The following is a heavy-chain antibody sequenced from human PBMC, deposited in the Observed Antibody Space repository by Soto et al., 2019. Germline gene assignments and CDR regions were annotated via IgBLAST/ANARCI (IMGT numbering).Heavy chain of an antibody. Sequence: EVQLVESGGGLVQPGGSLRLSCAASGFTFSSYWMSWVRQAPGKGLEWVANIKQDGSEKYYVDSVKGRFTISRDNAKNSLYLQMNSLRAEDTAVYYCARASYSGYGVCDYWGQGTLVTVSP. V-gene: IGHV3-7*01. CDR3: ARASYSGYGVCDY. J-gene: IGHJ4*02. D-gene: IGHD5-12*01. CDR1: GFTFSSYW. CDR2: IKQDGSEK.